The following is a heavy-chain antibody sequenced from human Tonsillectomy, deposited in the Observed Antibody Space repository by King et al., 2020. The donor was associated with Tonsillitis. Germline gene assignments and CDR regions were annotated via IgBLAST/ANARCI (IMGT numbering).Heavy chain of an antibody. CDR2: ISYNGNT. V-gene: IGHV4-59*01. CDR1: GGSLSNYY. CDR3: ARGRGWLLFDY. J-gene: IGHJ4*02. Sequence: VQLQESGPGLVKPSETLSLTCDVSGGSLSNYYWNWIRQSPGKGLEWLGYISYNGNTDYIPSLTSRVTISLDTYTKQFSLNVTSVTAADTAVYFCARGRGWLLFDYWGQGILVTVSS. D-gene: IGHD3-22*01.